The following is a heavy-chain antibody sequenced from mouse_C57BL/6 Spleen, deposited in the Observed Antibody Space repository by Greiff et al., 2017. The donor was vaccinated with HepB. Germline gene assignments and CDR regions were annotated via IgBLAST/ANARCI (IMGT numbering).Heavy chain of an antibody. CDR2: IDPSNSYT. Sequence: VQLQQPGAELVMPGASVKLSCKASGYTFTSYWMPWVKQRPGQGLEWIGEIDPSNSYTNYNQKFKGKSTLTVDKSSSTAYMQLSSLTSEDSAVYYCARALFYAMDYWGQGTSVTVSS. D-gene: IGHD2-3*01. J-gene: IGHJ4*01. V-gene: IGHV1-69*01. CDR3: ARALFYAMDY. CDR1: GYTFTSYW.